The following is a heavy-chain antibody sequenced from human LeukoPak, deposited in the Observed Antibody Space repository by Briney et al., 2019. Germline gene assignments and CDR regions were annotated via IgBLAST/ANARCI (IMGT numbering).Heavy chain of an antibody. D-gene: IGHD1-26*01. CDR3: AKEEHSGSLLTLDY. CDR2: IGISSNKI. J-gene: IGHJ4*02. Sequence: GGSLRLSCAASGFTLRSYTMNWVRQAPGKGLEWVSSIGISSNKIYYADSVKGRFIISRDNAKNSVYLQMNSLRAEDTAVYYCAKEEHSGSLLTLDYWGQGTLVTVSS. V-gene: IGHV3-21*04. CDR1: GFTLRSYT.